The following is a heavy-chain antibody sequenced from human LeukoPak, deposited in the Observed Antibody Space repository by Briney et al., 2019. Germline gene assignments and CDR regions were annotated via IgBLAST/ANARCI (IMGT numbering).Heavy chain of an antibody. CDR2: ISSSSSTI. D-gene: IGHD1-14*01. CDR3: ARLGTNYYYYYMDV. Sequence: GGSLRLSCAASGFTFSSYSMNWVRQAPGKGLEWVSYISSSSSTIYYADSVKGRFTISRDNAKNSLYLQMNSLRAEDTAVYYCARLGTNYYYYYMDVWGKGTTVTVSS. V-gene: IGHV3-48*01. J-gene: IGHJ6*03. CDR1: GFTFSSYS.